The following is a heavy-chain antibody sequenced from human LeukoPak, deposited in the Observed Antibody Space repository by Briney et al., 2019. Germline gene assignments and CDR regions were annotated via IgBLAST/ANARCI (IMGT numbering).Heavy chain of an antibody. CDR1: GLTFSSYW. D-gene: IGHD2-21*02. CDR3: ARGEDPYCGGDCYKRAFDY. J-gene: IGHJ4*02. Sequence: GGSLRLYCEASGLTFSSYWMHWVRQAPGKGPVWVSRINSDWSSTSYADSVKGRFTISRDNAKNTLYQQMHSMRAEDKDVYYCARGEDPYCGGDCYKRAFDYWGQGTLVTVSS. V-gene: IGHV3-74*01. CDR2: INSDWSST.